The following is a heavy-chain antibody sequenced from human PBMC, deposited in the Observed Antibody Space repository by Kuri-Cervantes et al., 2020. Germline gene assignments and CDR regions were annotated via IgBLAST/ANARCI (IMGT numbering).Heavy chain of an antibody. V-gene: IGHV3-7*01. D-gene: IGHD7-27*01. CDR1: GFTFSSYW. CDR2: IKQDGSEK. CDR3: AREGAGWGRGMDV. J-gene: IGHJ6*04. Sequence: GESLKISCAASGFTFSSYWMSWVRQAPGKGLEWVANIKQDGSEKYYVDSVKGRFTISRDNAKNSLYLQTNSLRAEDTAVYYCAREGAGWGRGMDVWGKGTTVTVSS.